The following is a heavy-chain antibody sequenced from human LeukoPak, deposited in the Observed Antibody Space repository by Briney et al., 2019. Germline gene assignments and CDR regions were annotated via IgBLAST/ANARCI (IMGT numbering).Heavy chain of an antibody. CDR2: ISYDGGHK. V-gene: IGHV3-30*18. CDR1: GFTFNTYG. CDR3: AKDSISFATVTTSNGMDV. J-gene: IGHJ6*02. Sequence: PGGSLRLSCAASGFTFNTYGMNWVRQAPGKGLEWVALISYDGGHKYFADSVKGRFTVSRDNSKNTLFLQMNSLRAEDTAVYYCAKDSISFATVTTSNGMDVWGQGTAVTVSS. D-gene: IGHD4-11*01.